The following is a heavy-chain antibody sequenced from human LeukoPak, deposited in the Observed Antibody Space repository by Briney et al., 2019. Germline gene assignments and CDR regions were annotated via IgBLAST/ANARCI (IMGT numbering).Heavy chain of an antibody. V-gene: IGHV4-39*01. CDR1: GGSISSSSYY. CDR2: IYYSGST. D-gene: IGHD1-26*01. CDR3: ARLARGSGSYYFDY. J-gene: IGHJ4*02. Sequence: SETLSLTCTVSGGSISSSSYYWGWIRQPPGKGLEWIGSIYYSGSTYYNPSLKSRVTISVDTSKNQFSLKLSSVTAADTAVYYCARLARGSGSYYFDYWGQGTLVTVSS.